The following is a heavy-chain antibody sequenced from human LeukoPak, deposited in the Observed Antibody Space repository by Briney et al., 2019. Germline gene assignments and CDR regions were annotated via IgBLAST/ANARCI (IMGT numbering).Heavy chain of an antibody. CDR3: TRDATYYLRYGYFDH. CDR1: GFSISSSA. Sequence: PGGSLRLSCAASGFSISSSAMNWVRQAPGKGLEWVSSINNVASHIYYAGSVRGRFTISRDNAKNSVYLQMNSLRAEDTAVYYCTRDATYYLRYGYFDHWGQGTLVTVSS. CDR2: INNVASHI. J-gene: IGHJ4*02. D-gene: IGHD2/OR15-2a*01. V-gene: IGHV3-21*01.